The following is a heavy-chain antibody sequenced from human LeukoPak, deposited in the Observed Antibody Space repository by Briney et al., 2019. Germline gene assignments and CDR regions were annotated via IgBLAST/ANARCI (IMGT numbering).Heavy chain of an antibody. CDR2: INHSGST. CDR1: GGSISSSNW. D-gene: IGHD2-15*01. J-gene: IGHJ6*03. Sequence: ASETLSLTCAVSGGSISSSNWWSWVRQPPGKGLEWIGEINHSGSTNYNPSLKSRVTISVDTSKNQFSLKLSSVTATDTAVYYCARDRLDIVVFPPSKQRRYMDVWGKGTTVTVSS. V-gene: IGHV4-4*02. CDR3: ARDRLDIVVFPPSKQRRYMDV.